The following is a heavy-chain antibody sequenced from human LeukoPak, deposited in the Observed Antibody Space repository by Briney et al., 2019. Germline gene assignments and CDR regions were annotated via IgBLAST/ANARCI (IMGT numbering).Heavy chain of an antibody. CDR2: ISSSSSYI. CDR1: GFTFSSYS. Sequence: GGSLRLSCAASGFTFSSYSMNWVRQAPGKGLEWVSSISSSSSYIYYADSVKGRFTISRDNAKNSLYLQMNSLRAEDTAVYYCARGGRDTIFGVVTPSPLDYWGQGTLVTVSS. J-gene: IGHJ4*02. V-gene: IGHV3-21*01. CDR3: ARGGRDTIFGVVTPSPLDY. D-gene: IGHD3-3*01.